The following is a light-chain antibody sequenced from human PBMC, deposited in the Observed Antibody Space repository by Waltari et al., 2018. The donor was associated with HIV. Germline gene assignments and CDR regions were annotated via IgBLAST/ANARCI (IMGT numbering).Light chain of an antibody. CDR3: SSYARNSPWL. V-gene: IGLV2-14*03. J-gene: IGLJ2*01. CDR2: VVT. Sequence: QSVLTQPASVSGAHGHPITLSCTGTAIDFGDYHYVPWYQQLPGKAPKLVIYVVTQRPSGISHRFSGSRSGTTASLTISGLQAEDEADYCSSYARNSPWLFGGGTKLTVL. CDR1: AIDFGDYHY.